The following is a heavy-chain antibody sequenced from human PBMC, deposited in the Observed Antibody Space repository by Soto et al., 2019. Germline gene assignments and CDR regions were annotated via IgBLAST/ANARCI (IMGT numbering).Heavy chain of an antibody. CDR3: VRDAPGASYFDS. Sequence: PSETLSLTCTVSGDSSSDSYWRWIRQPPGKRLEWIGYISDTGNTFYNPSLRGRVNMSLDTSRRQFSLNLNSVTAADTAIYYCVRDAPGASYFDSWGQGALVTVSS. V-gene: IGHV4-59*01. CDR1: GDSSSDSY. CDR2: ISDTGNT. D-gene: IGHD7-27*01. J-gene: IGHJ4*02.